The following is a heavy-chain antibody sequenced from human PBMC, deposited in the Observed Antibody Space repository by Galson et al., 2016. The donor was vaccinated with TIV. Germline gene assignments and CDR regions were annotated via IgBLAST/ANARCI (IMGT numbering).Heavy chain of an antibody. J-gene: IGHJ4*02. Sequence: SVKVSCKASGGIFIGYGISWVRQAPGKGLEWMGGFDPEDGETIYAQRFQGRVTMTEDTSTDTAYMELNSLRSEDTAVYYCATKGGLWGQGTLVTVSS. CDR3: ATKGGL. V-gene: IGHV1-24*01. CDR2: FDPEDGET. CDR1: GGIFIGYG.